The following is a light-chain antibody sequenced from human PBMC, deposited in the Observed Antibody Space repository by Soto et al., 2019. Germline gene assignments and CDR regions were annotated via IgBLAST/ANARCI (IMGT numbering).Light chain of an antibody. CDR2: DSS. CDR3: QHYNKWPL. V-gene: IGKV3-15*01. Sequence: EIVMTQSPATLSVSPGEGATLSCRTSQSVGSNLAWYQQKPGQAPRLLIYDSSTRATGIPARLSGSGSGTEFTLTISSLQSEDFAVYYCQHYNKWPLFGPGTKVDIK. CDR1: QSVGSN. J-gene: IGKJ3*01.